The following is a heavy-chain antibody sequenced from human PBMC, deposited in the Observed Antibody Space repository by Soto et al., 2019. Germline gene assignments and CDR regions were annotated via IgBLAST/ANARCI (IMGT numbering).Heavy chain of an antibody. Sequence: PSETLSLTCTVSGGSISSSSYYWGWIRQPPGKGLEWIGSIYYSGGTYYNPSLKSRVTISVDTSKNQFSLKLSSVTAADTAVYYCAGIGSTVTTYLLDYWGQGTLVTVSS. J-gene: IGHJ4*02. CDR1: GGSISSSSYY. V-gene: IGHV4-39*01. D-gene: IGHD4-17*01. CDR2: IYYSGGT. CDR3: AGIGSTVTTYLLDY.